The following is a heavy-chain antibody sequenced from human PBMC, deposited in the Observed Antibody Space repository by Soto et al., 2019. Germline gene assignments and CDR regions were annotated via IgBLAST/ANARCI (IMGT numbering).Heavy chain of an antibody. V-gene: IGHV1-18*01. CDR1: GYSFTTYG. CDR2: ISGYNGNT. J-gene: IGHJ6*02. CDR3: AREGTAPYYYYGMDV. D-gene: IGHD1-1*01. Sequence: QVQLVQSRGEVKKPGASVKVSCKTSGYSFTTYGISWVRQAPGQGLEWMGWISGYNGNTNYAQKLQGRVTMTTDTTTSTAYMGLMSLRSDDTAVYYCAREGTAPYYYYGMDVWGQGSTVTVSS.